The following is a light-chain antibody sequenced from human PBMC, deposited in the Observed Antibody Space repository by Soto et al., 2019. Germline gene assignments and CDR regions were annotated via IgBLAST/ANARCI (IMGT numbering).Light chain of an antibody. Sequence: EIVLTQSPATLSLSPGERATLPCRASQSVSSYFDWYQQTRGQAPRLLIYDASNRATGIPARFSGSGSGTDFILTISRLEPEDFAVYYWQQRSNWPPTFGQGTKLEMK. J-gene: IGKJ2*01. CDR2: DAS. CDR3: QQRSNWPPT. V-gene: IGKV3-11*01. CDR1: QSVSSY.